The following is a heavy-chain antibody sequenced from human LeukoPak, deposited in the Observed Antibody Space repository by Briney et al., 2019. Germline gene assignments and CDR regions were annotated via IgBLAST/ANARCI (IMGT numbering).Heavy chain of an antibody. CDR3: AKDMSDYANFPDV. Sequence: GGSLRLSCAASGFIFTTYAMIWVRQAPGKGLEWVSTISGGGGSTFYADSVKGRFTIFRVNSKNTLYLQMNSLRAEDTAIYYCAKDMSDYANFPDVWGQGTTVTVSS. V-gene: IGHV3-23*01. CDR1: GFIFTTYA. J-gene: IGHJ6*02. D-gene: IGHD4-11*01. CDR2: ISGGGGST.